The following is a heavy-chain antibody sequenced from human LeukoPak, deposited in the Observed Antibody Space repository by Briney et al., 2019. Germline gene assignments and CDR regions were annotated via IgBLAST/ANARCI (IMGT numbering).Heavy chain of an antibody. CDR2: IYYSGST. CDR3: ARVDDRGHYYDSSGPRKLFDY. CDR1: SGSISNTDYY. Sequence: SETLSLTCTVSSGSISNTDYYWYWIRQPPGKGLEWIGSIYYSGSTYYNASLKSRVTIFVDKSENQFSLNLSSVTAADTAVYYCARVDDRGHYYDSSGPRKLFDYWGQGTLVTVSS. D-gene: IGHD3-22*01. V-gene: IGHV4-39*01. J-gene: IGHJ4*02.